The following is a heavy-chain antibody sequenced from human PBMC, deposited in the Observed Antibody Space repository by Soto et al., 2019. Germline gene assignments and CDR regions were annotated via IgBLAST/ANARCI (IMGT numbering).Heavy chain of an antibody. CDR2: AHLSGRT. V-gene: IGHV4-4*02. CDR1: GGSMSSSNW. CDR3: ARSEATVLDY. D-gene: IGHD4-17*01. J-gene: IGHJ4*02. Sequence: QVQLQESGPGLVKPLGTLSLNCTVSGGSMSSSNWWNWVRQPPGKGLEWIGEAHLSGRTNYNPSLQSRVTISVDTAMNQLSLKLRSVTAADTAVYYCARSEATVLDYWGQGTLVTVSS.